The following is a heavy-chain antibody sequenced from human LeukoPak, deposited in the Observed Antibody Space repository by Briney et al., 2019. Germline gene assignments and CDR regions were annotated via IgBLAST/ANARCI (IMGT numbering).Heavy chain of an antibody. CDR3: AKDSMITFGGVIVPEGDY. CDR1: GFTFSSYA. J-gene: IGHJ4*02. D-gene: IGHD3-16*02. Sequence: GGSLRLSCAASGFTFSSYAMSWVRQAPGKGLEWVSAISGSGGSTYYADSVKGRFTISRDNSKNMLYLQMNSLRAEDTAVYYCAKDSMITFGGVIVPEGDYWGQGTLVTVSS. V-gene: IGHV3-23*01. CDR2: ISGSGGST.